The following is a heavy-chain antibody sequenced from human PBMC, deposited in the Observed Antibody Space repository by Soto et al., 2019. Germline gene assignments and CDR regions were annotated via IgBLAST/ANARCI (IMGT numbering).Heavy chain of an antibody. CDR2: HHSDST. CDR1: GGSMRGQH. D-gene: IGHD3-16*01. V-gene: IGHV4-4*09. CDR3: ATYTVGEGGRGY. Sequence: QVQLQESGPGLVKPSETLSLTCTVSGGSMRGQHWSWIRQPPGKGLEWIGHHSDSTNYNPSLKSRITISADTSKNQVSLKLSSLTAADTAVYYCATYTVGEGGRGYWGQGTLVTVSS. J-gene: IGHJ4*02.